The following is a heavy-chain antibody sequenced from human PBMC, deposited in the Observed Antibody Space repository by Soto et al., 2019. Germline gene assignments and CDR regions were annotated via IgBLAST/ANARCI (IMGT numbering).Heavy chain of an antibody. D-gene: IGHD1-26*01. Sequence: DVLLVESGGGLVQPGRSLILSCAASGFTFDDYPMHWVRQAPGKGLEWVSSISWNSAKIAYADSVKGRFTVSRDNAKNSLYIQMSSLRVDDTALYYCAKDRDGGSYFDMPDSFDVWGQGTVVTVSS. J-gene: IGHJ3*01. CDR3: AKDRDGGSYFDMPDSFDV. CDR2: ISWNSAKI. CDR1: GFTFDDYP. V-gene: IGHV3-9*01.